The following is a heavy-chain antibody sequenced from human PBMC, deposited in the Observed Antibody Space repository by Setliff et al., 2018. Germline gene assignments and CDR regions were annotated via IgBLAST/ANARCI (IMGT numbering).Heavy chain of an antibody. Sequence: SETLSLTCAVTGASINSLSWWSWVRQSPGKGLEWIGEIYRDGNTQFNPSVHYNPSLKSRVTISVDTSKNQFSLKLTSVNAADTAVYYCVRDVGDGYGVDAYAGGGFDIWGQGTMVTVSS. D-gene: IGHD4-17*01. V-gene: IGHV4-4*02. J-gene: IGHJ3*02. CDR1: GASINSLSW. CDR3: VRDVGDGYGVDAYAGGGFDI. CDR2: IYRDGNTQFNPSV.